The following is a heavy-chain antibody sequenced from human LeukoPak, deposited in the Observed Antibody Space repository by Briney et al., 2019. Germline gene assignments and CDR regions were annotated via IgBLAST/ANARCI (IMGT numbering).Heavy chain of an antibody. CDR2: MSYDGSNK. CDR3: AKPYSYGSYYFDY. D-gene: IGHD5-18*01. J-gene: IGHJ4*02. Sequence: GGSLRLSCAASGFTFSSYGMHWVRQAPGKGLEWVAVMSYDGSNKYYADSVKGRFTISRDNSKNTLYLQMNSLRAEDTAVYYCAKPYSYGSYYFDYWGQGTLVTVSS. CDR1: GFTFSSYG. V-gene: IGHV3-30*18.